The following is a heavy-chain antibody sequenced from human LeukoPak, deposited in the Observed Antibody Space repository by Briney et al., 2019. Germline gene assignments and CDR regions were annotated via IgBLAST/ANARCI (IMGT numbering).Heavy chain of an antibody. J-gene: IGHJ4*02. V-gene: IGHV3-48*04. Sequence: GGSLRLSCVASGFTLNSNNMNWVRQAPGKGLEWVAYTSISSASIYYADSVKGRFTISRDNAKNSLFLQMNSLSAEDTAVYFCARDHDAVGTTIDHWGQGTLVTVSS. CDR3: ARDHDAVGTTIDH. D-gene: IGHD1-14*01. CDR1: GFTLNSNN. CDR2: TSISSASI.